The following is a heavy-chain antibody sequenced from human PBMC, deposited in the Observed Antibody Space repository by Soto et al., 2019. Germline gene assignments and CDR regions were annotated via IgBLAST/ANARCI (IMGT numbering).Heavy chain of an antibody. D-gene: IGHD6-13*01. Sequence: LGESLKISCKGSGYSFTSYWIGWVRQMPGKGLEWMGIIYPGDSDTRYSPSFQGQVTISADKSISTAYLQWSSLKASDTAMYYCARHRRRAAAGVYYFDYWGQGTLVTVSS. CDR1: GYSFTSYW. CDR2: IYPGDSDT. J-gene: IGHJ4*02. CDR3: ARHRRRAAAGVYYFDY. V-gene: IGHV5-51*01.